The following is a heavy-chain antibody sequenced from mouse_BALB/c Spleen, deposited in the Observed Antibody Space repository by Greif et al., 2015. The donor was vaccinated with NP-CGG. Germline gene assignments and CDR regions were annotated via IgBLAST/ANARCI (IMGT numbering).Heavy chain of an antibody. CDR1: GYTFTSSW. CDR3: ASYVYGYYFDY. V-gene: IGHV1S130*01. Sequence: QVQLQQSGSVLVRPGASVKLSCKASGYTFTSSWMHWAKQRPGQGLEWIGEIHPNSGNTNYNEKFQGKATITADTSSNTAYLQLSSLTSEDTAVYYCASYVYGYYFDYWGRGTTLTVSS. CDR2: IHPNSGNT. D-gene: IGHD2-2*01. J-gene: IGHJ2*01.